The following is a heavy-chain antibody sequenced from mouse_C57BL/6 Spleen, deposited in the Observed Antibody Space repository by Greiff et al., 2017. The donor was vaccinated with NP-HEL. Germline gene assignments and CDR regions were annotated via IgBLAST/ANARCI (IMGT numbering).Heavy chain of an antibody. D-gene: IGHD2-4*01. Sequence: VQLQQPGAELVMPGASVKLSCKASGYTFTSYWMHWVKQRPGQGLEWIGEIDPSDSYTNYNQKFKGKSTLTVDKSSSTAYMQLSSLTSEDSAVYYCARVDYDHFDYWGQGTTLTVSS. J-gene: IGHJ2*01. CDR2: IDPSDSYT. CDR3: ARVDYDHFDY. CDR1: GYTFTSYW. V-gene: IGHV1-69*01.